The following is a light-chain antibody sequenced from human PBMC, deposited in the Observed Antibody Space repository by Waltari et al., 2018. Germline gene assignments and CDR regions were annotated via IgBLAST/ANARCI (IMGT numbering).Light chain of an antibody. Sequence: SWYVGGSNYVSWYQQRPGKVPKLMIYEVSDRPSGVSDRFSGAKSGNTASLTISGLQADDEADYYCISYTRSSTGVFGGGTKLTVL. CDR2: EVS. CDR1: SWYVGGSNY. CDR3: ISYTRSSTGV. J-gene: IGLJ3*02. V-gene: IGLV2-14*01.